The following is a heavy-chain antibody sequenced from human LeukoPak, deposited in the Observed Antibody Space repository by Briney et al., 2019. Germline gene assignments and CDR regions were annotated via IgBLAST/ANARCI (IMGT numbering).Heavy chain of an antibody. Sequence: ASVKVSCKTSGYTFTDYFIHWVRQAPGQGLEWMGWISSGKGETNYARKFQGRVTMTRDTSISTAYMQVNRLTSDDTAFYYCARDIAPSGAWWLDSWGQGTLITVSS. J-gene: IGHJ5*01. D-gene: IGHD6-13*01. V-gene: IGHV1-2*02. CDR3: ARDIAPSGAWWLDS. CDR2: ISSGKGET. CDR1: GYTFTDYF.